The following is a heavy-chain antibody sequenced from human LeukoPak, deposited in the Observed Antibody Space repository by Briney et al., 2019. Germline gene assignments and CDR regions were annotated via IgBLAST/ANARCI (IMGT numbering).Heavy chain of an antibody. V-gene: IGHV1-8*01. CDR3: ARTYCSGGSCYLPFYYYYYYMDV. J-gene: IGHJ6*03. Sequence: GASVKVSCKASGYTFTSYDINWVRQATGQGLEWMGWTNPNSGNTGYAQKFQGRVTMTRNTSISTAYMELSSLRSEDTAVYYCARTYCSGGSCYLPFYYYYYYMDVWGKGTTVTISS. D-gene: IGHD2-15*01. CDR2: TNPNSGNT. CDR1: GYTFTSYD.